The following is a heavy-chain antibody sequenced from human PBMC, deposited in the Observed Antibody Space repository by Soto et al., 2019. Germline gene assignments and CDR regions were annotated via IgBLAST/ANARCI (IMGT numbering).Heavy chain of an antibody. D-gene: IGHD3-10*01. CDR1: GFTFSDHY. J-gene: IGHJ3*02. CDR3: ARDDYYGLGAFDI. Sequence: TGGSLRLSCAASGFTFSDHYMDWVRQAPGKGLEWVGRTRNKANSYTTEYAASVKGRFTISRDDSKNSLYLQMNSLKTEDTAVYYCARDDYYGLGAFDIWGQGTMVTVSS. V-gene: IGHV3-72*01. CDR2: TRNKANSYTT.